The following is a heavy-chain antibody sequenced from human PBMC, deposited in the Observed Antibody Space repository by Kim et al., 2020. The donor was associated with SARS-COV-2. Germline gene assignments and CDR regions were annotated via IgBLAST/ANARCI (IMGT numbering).Heavy chain of an antibody. J-gene: IGHJ6*02. Sequence: SETLSLTCTVSGVSVSSRSYYWNWIRQPPGKGLQWTGYISYGGCTNSNLSLKSRVTISLDTYTNQFSLKLTCVIGADTAVYYCARDASGRPYDYGVDVWGQGTAVTVPS. CDR2: ISYGGCT. CDR3: ARDASGRPYDYGVDV. D-gene: IGHD3-10*01. CDR1: GVSVSSRSYY. V-gene: IGHV4-61*01.